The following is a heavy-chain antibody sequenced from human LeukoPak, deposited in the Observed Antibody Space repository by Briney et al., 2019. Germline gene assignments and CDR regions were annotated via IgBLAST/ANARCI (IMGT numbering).Heavy chain of an antibody. CDR2: ISGSGGST. Sequence: GGSLRLSCAASGFTFSSYAMSWVRKAPGKGLEWVSAISGSGGSTYYADSVKGRFTISRDNSKNTLYLQINSLRAEDTAVYYCAKAGAVTTPYYFDYWGQGTLVTVSS. V-gene: IGHV3-23*01. D-gene: IGHD4-17*01. CDR3: AKAGAVTTPYYFDY. CDR1: GFTFSSYA. J-gene: IGHJ4*02.